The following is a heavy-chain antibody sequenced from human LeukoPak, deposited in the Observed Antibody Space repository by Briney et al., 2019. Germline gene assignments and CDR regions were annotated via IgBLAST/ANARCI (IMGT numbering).Heavy chain of an antibody. Sequence: GGSLRLSCAASGFTFSSYGMHWVRQAPGKGLEWVAFIRYDGSNKYYADSVKGRFTISRDNSKNTLYLQMNSLRAEDTAVYYCAKDAAAGWYLNWFDPWGQGTLVTVS. V-gene: IGHV3-30*02. CDR1: GFTFSSYG. CDR2: IRYDGSNK. D-gene: IGHD6-19*01. CDR3: AKDAAAGWYLNWFDP. J-gene: IGHJ5*02.